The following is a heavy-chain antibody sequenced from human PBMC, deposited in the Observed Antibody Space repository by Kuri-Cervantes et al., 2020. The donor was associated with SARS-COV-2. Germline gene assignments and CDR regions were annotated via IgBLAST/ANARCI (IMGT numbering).Heavy chain of an antibody. CDR1: GFTFSSYG. CDR2: IRYDGQSK. Sequence: GESLKISCAASGFTFSSYGMHWVRQTPGKGLEWVAFIRYDGQSKYYADSVKGRFTISRDSSKDTLYLQMNSLRTDDTAFYYCAKDHRYSSSSGVGYFGSWGQGTLVTVSS. CDR3: AKDHRYSSSSGVGYFGS. V-gene: IGHV3-30*02. D-gene: IGHD6-6*01. J-gene: IGHJ4*02.